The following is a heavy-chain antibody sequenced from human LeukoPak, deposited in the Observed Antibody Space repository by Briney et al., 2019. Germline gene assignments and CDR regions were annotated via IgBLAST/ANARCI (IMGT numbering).Heavy chain of an antibody. J-gene: IGHJ1*01. Sequence: PGGSLRLSCAASGFTFSSYSMNWVRQAPGKGLEWVSSISSSSSYIYYADSVKGRFTISRDNSKNTLYLQMNSLRAEDTAVYYCAKDYDSSGYYSVDEYFQHWGQGTLVTVSS. CDR2: ISSSSSYI. CDR1: GFTFSSYS. V-gene: IGHV3-21*04. D-gene: IGHD3-22*01. CDR3: AKDYDSSGYYSVDEYFQH.